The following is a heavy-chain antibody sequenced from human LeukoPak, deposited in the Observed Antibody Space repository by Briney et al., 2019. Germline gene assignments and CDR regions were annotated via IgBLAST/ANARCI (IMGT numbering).Heavy chain of an antibody. Sequence: ASVKDSRKVSRYTLPELSMHRVRQAPGKGLEWMGRFDPEDGETIYAQKFQGRVTMTEDTSTDTAYMELSSLRSEDTAVYYCATGPWEPDRNFDYWGQGTLVTVSS. V-gene: IGHV1-24*01. CDR1: RYTLPELS. CDR3: ATGPWEPDRNFDY. J-gene: IGHJ4*02. CDR2: FDPEDGET. D-gene: IGHD1-26*01.